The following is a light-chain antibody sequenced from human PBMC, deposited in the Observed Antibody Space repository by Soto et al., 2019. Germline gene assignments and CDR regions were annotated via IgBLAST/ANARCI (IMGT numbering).Light chain of an antibody. Sequence: IHMSQSPSTLSASVVDRVSITFLASQSISSWLAWYQQKPGKAPKLLIYDASSLESGVPSRFSGIGSGTEFTLTISSLQPDDFATYYCQHYNSYSQTFGQGTKVDIK. CDR2: DAS. CDR1: QSISSW. CDR3: QHYNSYSQT. J-gene: IGKJ1*01. V-gene: IGKV1-5*01.